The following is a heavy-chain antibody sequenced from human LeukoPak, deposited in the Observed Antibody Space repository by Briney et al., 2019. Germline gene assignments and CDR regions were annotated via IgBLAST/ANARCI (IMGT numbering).Heavy chain of an antibody. Sequence: GGSLRLSCAASGFTFSSYAMHWVRQAPGKGLEWVAVISYDGSNKYYADSVKGRFTISRDNSKNTPYLQMNSLRAEDTAVYYCASGNVDTAMVTTSWGQGTLVTVSS. CDR3: ASGNVDTAMVTTS. J-gene: IGHJ5*02. CDR1: GFTFSSYA. CDR2: ISYDGSNK. D-gene: IGHD5-18*01. V-gene: IGHV3-30-3*01.